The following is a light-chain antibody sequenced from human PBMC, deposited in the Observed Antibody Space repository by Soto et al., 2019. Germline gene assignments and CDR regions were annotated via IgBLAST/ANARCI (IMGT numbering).Light chain of an antibody. J-gene: IGLJ2*01. CDR1: SSDIGAYNF. Sequence: QSALTQPASVSGSPGQSITISCTGTSSDIGAYNFVSWYQQHPGQAPKLMLYDVNIRPSGVSNRFSGSKSGNTASLTISGLQAEDEADYYCNSWTTSTTMIFGGGTKLTVL. CDR3: NSWTTSTTMI. CDR2: DVN. V-gene: IGLV2-14*03.